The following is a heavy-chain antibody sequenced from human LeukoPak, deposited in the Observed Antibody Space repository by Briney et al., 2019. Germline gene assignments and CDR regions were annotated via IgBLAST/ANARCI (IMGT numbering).Heavy chain of an antibody. CDR3: ARGTWDRRWTPRSDYFDY. V-gene: IGHV1-8*01. Sequence: ASVTVSFKAAGYTFINYDIHWVRQATGQGRKWMGWMNPNSGNTVYAQKFQGRVTITRNTSMNTSYLELRSLKSEDTAVYYCARGTWDRRWTPRSDYFDYWGQGAPVTVSS. CDR2: MNPNSGNT. J-gene: IGHJ4*02. D-gene: IGHD1-26*01. CDR1: GYTFINYD.